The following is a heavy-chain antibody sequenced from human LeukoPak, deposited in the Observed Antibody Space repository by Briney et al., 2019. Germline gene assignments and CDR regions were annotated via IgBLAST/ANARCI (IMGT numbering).Heavy chain of an antibody. CDR1: GGSISSYY. Sequence: PSETLSLACTVSGGSISSYYWSWIRQPPGKGLEWIGYIYYSGSTNYNPSLKSRVTISVDTSKNQFSLKLSSVTAADTAVYYCARLRAPAFDIWGQGTMVTVSS. CDR2: IYYSGST. CDR3: ARLRAPAFDI. J-gene: IGHJ3*02. V-gene: IGHV4-59*01. D-gene: IGHD3-16*01.